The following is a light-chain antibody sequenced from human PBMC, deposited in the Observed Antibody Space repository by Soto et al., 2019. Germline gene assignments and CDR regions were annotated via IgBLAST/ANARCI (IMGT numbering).Light chain of an antibody. J-gene: IGLJ2*01. CDR2: DDR. V-gene: IGLV3-21*02. Sequence: SYELTQPPAVSVAPGQTATIPCGGSNIGGKSVHWYRQRPDQAPVLVLYDDRDRPSGIPERLSGSKSGTSASLAITGLRSEDEADYYCAAWDDSLSGVVFGGGTKVTVL. CDR3: AAWDDSLSGVV. CDR1: NIGGKS.